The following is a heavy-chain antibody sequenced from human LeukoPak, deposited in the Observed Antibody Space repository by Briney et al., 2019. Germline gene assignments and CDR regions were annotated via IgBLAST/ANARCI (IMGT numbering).Heavy chain of an antibody. CDR3: ARGMLLWFGELLADPGDYYYGMDV. CDR2: ISSSSSYI. J-gene: IGHJ6*02. D-gene: IGHD3-10*01. V-gene: IGHV3-21*01. CDR1: GFTFSSYS. Sequence: PGGSLRLSCAASGFTFSSYSMNWVRQAPGKGLEWVSSISSSSSYIYYADSVKGRFTISRDNAKNSLYLQMNSLRAEDTAVYYCARGMLLWFGELLADPGDYYYGMDVWGQGTTVTVSS.